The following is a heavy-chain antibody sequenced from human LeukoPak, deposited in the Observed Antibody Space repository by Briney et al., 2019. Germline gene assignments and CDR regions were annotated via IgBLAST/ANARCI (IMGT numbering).Heavy chain of an antibody. CDR1: GYTFTIYY. J-gene: IGHJ4*02. CDR3: ARQQVGATEIDY. CDR2: INPSGGST. D-gene: IGHD1-26*01. Sequence: ASVTVSFKASGYTFTIYYMHWVRQAPGQGLAWMGIINPSGGSTSYAQKFQGRVTMTRDTSTSTVYMELSSLRSEDTAVYYCARQQVGATEIDYWGQGTLVTVSS. V-gene: IGHV1-46*01.